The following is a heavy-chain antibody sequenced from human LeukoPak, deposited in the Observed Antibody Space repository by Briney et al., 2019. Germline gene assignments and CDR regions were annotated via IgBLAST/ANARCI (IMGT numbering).Heavy chain of an antibody. D-gene: IGHD3-22*01. Sequence: SETLSLTCAVYGGSFSGYYWSWIRQPPGKGLEWIGEINHSGSTNYNPSLKSRVTISVDTSKNQFSLKLSSVTAEDTAVYYCARDAHRITMIVESGGYFDYWGQGTLVTVSS. J-gene: IGHJ4*02. V-gene: IGHV4-34*01. CDR3: ARDAHRITMIVESGGYFDY. CDR1: GGSFSGYY. CDR2: INHSGST.